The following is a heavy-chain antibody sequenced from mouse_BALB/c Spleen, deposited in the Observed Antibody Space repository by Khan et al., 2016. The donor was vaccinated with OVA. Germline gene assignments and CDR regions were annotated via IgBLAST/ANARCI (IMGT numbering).Heavy chain of an antibody. CDR3: TRRNWDVAWFAY. CDR2: IYPGNTDT. V-gene: IGHV1-5*01. J-gene: IGHJ3*01. Sequence: EVQLQQSGTVLARPGASVKMSCKASGYTFTSYWMHWVKQRPGQGLEWIGDIYPGNTDTNSNQKFKGKAKLTAVTSTSTAYMELYRLTNEDSSVLYCTRRNWDVAWFAYWGQGTLVTVSA. CDR1: GYTFTSYW. D-gene: IGHD4-1*01.